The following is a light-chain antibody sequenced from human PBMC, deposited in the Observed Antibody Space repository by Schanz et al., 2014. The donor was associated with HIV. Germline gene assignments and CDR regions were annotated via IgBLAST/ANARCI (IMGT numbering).Light chain of an antibody. CDR2: DVS. Sequence: QSALTQPASVSGSPGQSITISCTGTSSDLGVYKDVPRYQQHPGRAPKLMIYDVSNRPSGVSDRFSGSKSGNTASLTISGLQAEDEADYYCASFSSPVCYVFGTGTKLTVL. J-gene: IGLJ1*01. V-gene: IGLV2-14*03. CDR1: SSDLGVYKD. CDR3: ASFSSPVCYV.